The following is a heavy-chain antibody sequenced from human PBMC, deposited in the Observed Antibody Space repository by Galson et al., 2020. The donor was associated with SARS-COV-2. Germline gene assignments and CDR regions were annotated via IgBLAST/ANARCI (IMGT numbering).Heavy chain of an antibody. CDR1: GFTFSSYA. D-gene: IGHD6-19*01. Sequence: GESLKISCAASGFTFSSYAMSWVRQAPGKGLEWVSAISGSGGSTYYADSVKGRFTISRDNSKNTLYLQMNSLRAEDTAVYYCAAPGASGWYENYYYYYGMDVWGQGTTVTVSS. J-gene: IGHJ6*02. CDR2: ISGSGGST. V-gene: IGHV3-23*01. CDR3: AAPGASGWYENYYYYYGMDV.